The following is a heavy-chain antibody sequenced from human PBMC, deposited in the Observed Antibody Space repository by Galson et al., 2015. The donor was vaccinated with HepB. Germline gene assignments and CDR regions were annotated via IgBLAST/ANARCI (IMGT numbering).Heavy chain of an antibody. V-gene: IGHV3-23*01. D-gene: IGHD3-3*01. Sequence: SLRLSCAASGFTFSSYAMSRVRQAPGKGLEWVSAISGSGGSTYYADSVKGRFTISRDNSKNTLYLQMNSLRAEDTAVYYCANGGSIFGVVTMGDYWGQGTLVTVSS. CDR2: ISGSGGST. J-gene: IGHJ4*02. CDR1: GFTFSSYA. CDR3: ANGGSIFGVVTMGDY.